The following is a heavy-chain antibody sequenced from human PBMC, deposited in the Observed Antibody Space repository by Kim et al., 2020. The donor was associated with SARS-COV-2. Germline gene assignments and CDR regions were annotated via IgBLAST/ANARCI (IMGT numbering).Heavy chain of an antibody. V-gene: IGHV4-30-4*08. CDR2: IHDSGST. J-gene: IGHJ4*01. CDR1: GGSIGSGDYY. Sequence: SETLSLTCTVSGGSIGSGDYYWSWIRQPPGKGLEWIGFIHDSGSTYYNSFLRSRVIISADTSRNQLSLKLSSVTAAETVVYYCARDRDMACAGKSLEYWG. CDR3: ARDRDMACAGKSLEY. D-gene: IGHD3-10*02.